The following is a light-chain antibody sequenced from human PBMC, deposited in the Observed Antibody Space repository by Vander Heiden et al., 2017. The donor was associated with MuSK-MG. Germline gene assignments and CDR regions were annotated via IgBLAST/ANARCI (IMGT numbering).Light chain of an antibody. CDR3: QQDYNYPLT. CDR1: QGIRND. CDR2: AAS. V-gene: IGKV1-6*01. Sequence: AIQMTQSPSSLSASVGDRVTITCRASQGIRNDLGWYQQKPGKAPRLLIYAASSLQSGVPSRFSGSGSGTDFTLTISSLQPEDFATYYCQQDYNYPLTFGGGTKVEIK. J-gene: IGKJ4*01.